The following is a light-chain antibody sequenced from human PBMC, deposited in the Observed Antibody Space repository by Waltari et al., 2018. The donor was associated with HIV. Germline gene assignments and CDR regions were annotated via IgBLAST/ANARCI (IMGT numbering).Light chain of an antibody. CDR2: KSS. J-gene: IGKJ1*01. V-gene: IGKV1-5*03. CDR1: QGIGPY. Sequence: DIHMTQSPSTLAASVEARVPVTCRASQGIGPYLAWYQQKPWKAPKLLIYKSSNVESGVPSRFSGSGSDTEFSLTISSRQPDDFATYYCQQYNSDSRTFGRGTKVEIK. CDR3: QQYNSDSRT.